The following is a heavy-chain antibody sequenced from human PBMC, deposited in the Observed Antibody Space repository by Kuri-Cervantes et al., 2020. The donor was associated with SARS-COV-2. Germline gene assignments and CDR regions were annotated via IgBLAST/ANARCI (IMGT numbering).Heavy chain of an antibody. V-gene: IGHV1-8*03. CDR3: ARVGGSIRLRIAAAGIYYFDY. J-gene: IGHJ4*02. D-gene: IGHD6-13*01. Sequence: ASVKVSCKASGYTFTSYGISWVRQAPGQGLEWMGWMNPNSGNTGYAQKFQGRVTITRNTSISTAYMELSSLRSEDTAVYYCARVGGSIRLRIAAAGIYYFDYWGQGTLVTVSS. CDR1: GYTFTSYG. CDR2: MNPNSGNT.